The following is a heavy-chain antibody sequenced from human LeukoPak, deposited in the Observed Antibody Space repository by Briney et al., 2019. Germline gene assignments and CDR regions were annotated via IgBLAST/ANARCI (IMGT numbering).Heavy chain of an antibody. V-gene: IGHV4-59*01. CDR3: ARVSRYYGSGSYYNADY. CDR2: TYYSGST. D-gene: IGHD3-10*01. J-gene: IGHJ4*02. Sequence: PSVTLSLNATGSGGPSSSFHWVRHPPPPGHGLVGIVNTYYSGSTNYNPSLKSRVTISVDTSKNQFSLKLSSVTAADTAVYYCARVSRYYGSGSYYNADYWGQGTLVTVSS. CDR1: GGPSSSFH.